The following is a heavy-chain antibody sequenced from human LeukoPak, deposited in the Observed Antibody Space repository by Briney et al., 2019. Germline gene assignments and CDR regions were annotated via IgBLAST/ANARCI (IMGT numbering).Heavy chain of an antibody. Sequence: ASVKVSCKASGYTFTSYDINWVRQATGQGLEGMGWMNPNSGNTGYAQKFQGRVTMTRNTSISTAYMELSSLRSEDTAVYYCARDNGGTAMAYYYYYYLDVWGKGTKVTISS. D-gene: IGHD5-18*01. CDR1: GYTFTSYD. CDR2: MNPNSGNT. V-gene: IGHV1-8*01. CDR3: ARDNGGTAMAYYYYYYLDV. J-gene: IGHJ6*03.